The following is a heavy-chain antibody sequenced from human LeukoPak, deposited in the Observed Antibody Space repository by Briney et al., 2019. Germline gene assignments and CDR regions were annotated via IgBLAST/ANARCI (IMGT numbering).Heavy chain of an antibody. D-gene: IGHD3-10*01. J-gene: IGHJ5*02. CDR1: GFTFSSYS. CDR3: ARDRRGSGSLLYQGWFDP. V-gene: IGHV3-53*01. Sequence: GALRLSCAASGFTFSSYSMNWVRQAPGKGLEWVSVIYSGGSTYYADSVKGRFTISRDNSKNTLYLQMNSLRAEDTAVYYCARDRRGSGSLLYQGWFDPWGQGTLVTVSS. CDR2: IYSGGST.